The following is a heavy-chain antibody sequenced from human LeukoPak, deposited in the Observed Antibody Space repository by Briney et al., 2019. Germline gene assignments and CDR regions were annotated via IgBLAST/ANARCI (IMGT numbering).Heavy chain of an antibody. CDR3: VREPYCSGGSCYTSGFDC. CDR1: GFTFSSYS. CDR2: IKNDGSRT. J-gene: IGHJ4*02. V-gene: IGHV3-74*01. Sequence: GGSLRLSCAASGFTFSSYSMNWVRQAPGKGLVWVSRIKNDGSRTTYADAVKGRFTISRDNAKNTLYLQMNSLIADDTAVYYCVREPYCSGGSCYTSGFDCWGQGTLVTVSS. D-gene: IGHD2-15*01.